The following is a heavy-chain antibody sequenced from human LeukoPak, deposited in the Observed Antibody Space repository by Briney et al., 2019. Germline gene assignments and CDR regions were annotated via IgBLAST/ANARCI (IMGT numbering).Heavy chain of an antibody. CDR1: GFSFGDYY. J-gene: IGHJ6*03. CDR3: AKEATGYYYYYYMDV. V-gene: IGHV3-11*01. CDR2: ISPSGSTI. Sequence: PGGSLRLSCGASGFSFGDYYMTWLRQAPGKGLEWISYISPSGSTIYYADSVRGRFTISRDNSKNTLYLQMNSLRAEDTAVYYCAKEATGYYYYYYMDVWGKGTTVTVSS.